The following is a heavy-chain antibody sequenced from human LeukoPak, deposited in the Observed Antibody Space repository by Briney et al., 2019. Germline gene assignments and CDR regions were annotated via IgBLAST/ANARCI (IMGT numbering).Heavy chain of an antibody. J-gene: IGHJ4*02. Sequence: PSETLSLTCIVSGGSISIYYWSWIRQPPGKGLEWIGYIYYSGSTNYNPSLKSRVTISVDTSKNQFSLKLSSVTAADTAVYYCARLPAVAGTAFDYWGQGTLVTVSS. V-gene: IGHV4-59*08. CDR2: IYYSGST. D-gene: IGHD6-19*01. CDR1: GGSISIYY. CDR3: ARLPAVAGTAFDY.